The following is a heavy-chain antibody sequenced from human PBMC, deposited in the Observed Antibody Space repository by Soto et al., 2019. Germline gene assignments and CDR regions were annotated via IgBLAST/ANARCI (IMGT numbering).Heavy chain of an antibody. V-gene: IGHV3-74*01. D-gene: IGHD6-19*01. CDR2: IDTYGSAT. Sequence: LRLSCAASGFSLSAYWMHWVRQAPGKGLVWVSRIDTYGSATKYADSVEGRFTISKDNAANTLYLQMNNLRADDTAVYYCVIVLKSIRWDNDVFEIWGQGTMVSVS. J-gene: IGHJ3*02. CDR3: VIVLKSIRWDNDVFEI. CDR1: GFSLSAYW.